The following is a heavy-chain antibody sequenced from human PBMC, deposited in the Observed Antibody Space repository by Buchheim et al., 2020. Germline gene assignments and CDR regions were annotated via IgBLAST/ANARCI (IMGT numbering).Heavy chain of an antibody. CDR2: INPSDSST. CDR1: GYSFTSNY. Sequence: QVQLVQSGAEVKKPGASVKVSCRATGYSFTSNYIHWVRQAPGQGREWMGMINPSDSSTTYAQRFQGRVTVTSDTSTSIVYMELSSLRSEDTAVYYCARDCRSSSSEHAGMDVWGKGTT. CDR3: ARDCRSSSSEHAGMDV. J-gene: IGHJ6*03. D-gene: IGHD6-6*01. V-gene: IGHV1-46*01.